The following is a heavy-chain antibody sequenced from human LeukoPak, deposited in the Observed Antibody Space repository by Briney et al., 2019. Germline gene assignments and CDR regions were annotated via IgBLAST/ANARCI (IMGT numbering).Heavy chain of an antibody. CDR1: GFTFSNFG. CDR3: AKALAQWLVTSALDY. Sequence: GGSLRLSCAASGFTFSNFGMHWVRQAPGKGLEWVAVISYDGSNTYYADSVKGRATISRDNSKNTLFLQMNSLRPEDTAVYYCAKALAQWLVTSALDYWGQGTLVTDSS. J-gene: IGHJ4*02. V-gene: IGHV3-30*18. D-gene: IGHD6-19*01. CDR2: ISYDGSNT.